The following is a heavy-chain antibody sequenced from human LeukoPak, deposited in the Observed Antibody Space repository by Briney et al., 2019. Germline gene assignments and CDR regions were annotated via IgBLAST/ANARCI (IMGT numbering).Heavy chain of an antibody. J-gene: IGHJ4*02. CDR2: VSTTGGNT. Sequence: GGSLRLSCAASGFTFSSYSMNWVRQAPGKGLEWVSAVSTTGGNTYYADSVKGRFTVSRDNSKNTVFLQLNSLRAEDTAVYYCAKTGPGSGWSRYYFDFWGQGTLVTVSS. CDR3: AKTGPGSGWSRYYFDF. CDR1: GFTFSSYS. V-gene: IGHV3-23*01. D-gene: IGHD6-19*01.